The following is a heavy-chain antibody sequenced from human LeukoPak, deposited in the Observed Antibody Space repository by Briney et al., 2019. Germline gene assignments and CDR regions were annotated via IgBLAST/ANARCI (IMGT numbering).Heavy chain of an antibody. V-gene: IGHV3-23*01. CDR1: GFTFSSYA. CDR3: AKDLSSSWYFPFDY. CDR2: ISGSGGST. J-gene: IGHJ4*02. Sequence: GGSLRLSCAASGFTFSSYAMSWVRQAPGKGLELVSAISGSGGSTYYADSVKGRFTISRDNSKNTLYLQMNSLRAEDTAVYYCAKDLSSSWYFPFDYWGQGTLVTVSS. D-gene: IGHD6-13*01.